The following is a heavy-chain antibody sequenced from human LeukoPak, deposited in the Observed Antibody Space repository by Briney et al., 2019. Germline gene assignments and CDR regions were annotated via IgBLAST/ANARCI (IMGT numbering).Heavy chain of an antibody. CDR3: AKAYSSGWYVHLDY. CDR2: ISGSGGST. D-gene: IGHD6-19*01. V-gene: IGHV3-23*01. J-gene: IGHJ4*02. Sequence: GGSLRLSCAASRFTFSSYAMHWVRQAPGKGLEWVSAISGSGGSTYYADSVKGRFTISRDNSKNTLYLQMNSLRAEDTAVYYCAKAYSSGWYVHLDYWGQGTLVTVSS. CDR1: RFTFSSYA.